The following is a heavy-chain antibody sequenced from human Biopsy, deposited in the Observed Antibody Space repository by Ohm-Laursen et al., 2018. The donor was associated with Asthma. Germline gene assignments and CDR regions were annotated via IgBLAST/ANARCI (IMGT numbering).Heavy chain of an antibody. CDR1: GGTFNTYV. D-gene: IGHD2-2*01. Sequence: SSVKVSCKSLGGTFNTYVIGWVRQAPGQGLEWMGGINSVFGTTTYPQKFQDRVTITADDSTSTVYMELSSLRSEGTAVYYCARKAGPCISRTCYSLDFWGQGTLVTVSS. CDR2: INSVFGTT. V-gene: IGHV1-69*01. CDR3: ARKAGPCISRTCYSLDF. J-gene: IGHJ4*02.